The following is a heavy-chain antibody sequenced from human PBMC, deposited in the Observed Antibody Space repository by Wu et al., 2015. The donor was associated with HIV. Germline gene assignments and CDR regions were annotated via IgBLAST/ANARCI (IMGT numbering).Heavy chain of an antibody. V-gene: IGHV1-69*05. D-gene: IGHD6-13*01. CDR1: GGTFSSYA. J-gene: IGHJ3*02. CDR2: IIPIFGTA. CDR3: AREGRAAAAEYYYAFDI. Sequence: QVQLVQSGAEVKKPGSSVKVSCKASGGTFSSYAISWVRQAPGQGLEWMGGIIPIFGTANYAQKFQGRVTITTDESTSTAYMELSSLRSEDTAVYYCAREGRAAAAEYYYAFDIWGQGTMVTVSS.